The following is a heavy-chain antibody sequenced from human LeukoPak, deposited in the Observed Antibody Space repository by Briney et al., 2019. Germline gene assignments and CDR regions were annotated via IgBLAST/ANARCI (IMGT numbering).Heavy chain of an antibody. D-gene: IGHD3-9*01. CDR1: GFTFSSYA. CDR2: ISGSGGST. CDR3: ARDSRDYDNYYYYYYMDV. J-gene: IGHJ6*03. V-gene: IGHV3-23*01. Sequence: PGGSLRLSCAASGFTFSSYAMSWVRQAPGKGLEWVSAISGSGGSTYYADSVKGRFTISRDNAKNSLYLQMNSLRAEDTAVYYCARDSRDYDNYYYYYYMDVWGKGTTVTISS.